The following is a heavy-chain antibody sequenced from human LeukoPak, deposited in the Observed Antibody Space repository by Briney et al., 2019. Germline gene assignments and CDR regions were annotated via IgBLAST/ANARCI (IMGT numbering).Heavy chain of an antibody. Sequence: TPSETLSLTCAVSGGSISSGGYSWSWIRQPPGKGLEWIGYIYYSGSTNYSPSLKSRDTISVDTSKNQFSLKLSSVTAADTAVYYCARSEYSYGADAFDIWGQGTMVTVSS. CDR3: ARSEYSYGADAFDI. D-gene: IGHD5-18*01. J-gene: IGHJ3*02. V-gene: IGHV4-61*08. CDR2: IYYSGST. CDR1: GGSISSGGYS.